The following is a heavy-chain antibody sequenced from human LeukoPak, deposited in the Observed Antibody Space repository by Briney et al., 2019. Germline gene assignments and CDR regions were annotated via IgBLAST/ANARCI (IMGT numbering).Heavy chain of an antibody. V-gene: IGHV3-30*02. D-gene: IGHD2-15*01. Sequence: GGSLRLSCAASGFTFSSYGMHWVRQAPGKGLEWVAFIRYGGSNKYYADSVKGRFTISRDNSKNTLYLQMNSLRAEDTAVYYCAKDPVVVAARYYFDYWGQGTLVTVSS. CDR1: GFTFSSYG. CDR3: AKDPVVVAARYYFDY. CDR2: IRYGGSNK. J-gene: IGHJ4*02.